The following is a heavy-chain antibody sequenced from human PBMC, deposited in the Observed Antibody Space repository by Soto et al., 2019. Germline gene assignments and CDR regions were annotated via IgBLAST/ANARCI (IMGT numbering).Heavy chain of an antibody. D-gene: IGHD6-13*01. V-gene: IGHV4-59*08. Sequence: QVQLQESGPGLVRPSETLSLTCTVSGASMNNYFWSWIRQPPGKGLEWIAYIFSTGTTKYSPSLNSRVTISVDTSKNQVSLQMSSVTAADTAVYYCTRHNPVPYFQQGLAYWGQGILVTVSS. CDR3: TRHNPVPYFQQGLAY. CDR2: IFSTGTT. CDR1: GASMNNYF. J-gene: IGHJ4*02.